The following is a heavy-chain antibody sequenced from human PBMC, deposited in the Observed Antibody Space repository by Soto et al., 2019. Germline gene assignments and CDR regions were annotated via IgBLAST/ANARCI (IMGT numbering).Heavy chain of an antibody. CDR2: ISYSGST. J-gene: IGHJ4*02. CDR1: GASISSYD. Sequence: LSLTCTVSGASISSYDWSWIRRPPGKGLEWIGHISYSGSTNYKPSLKSRVTISVDTSKKQFSLKLTSVTAADTAVYYCARGRDGYNYPNFDYWGQGTLVTVSS. V-gene: IGHV4-59*01. CDR3: ARGRDGYNYPNFDY. D-gene: IGHD5-12*01.